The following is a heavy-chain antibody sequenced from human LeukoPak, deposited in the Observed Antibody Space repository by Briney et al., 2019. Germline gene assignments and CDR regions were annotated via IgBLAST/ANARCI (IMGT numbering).Heavy chain of an antibody. V-gene: IGHV3-21*01. Sequence: TGGSLRLSCAASGFTFSSYSMNWVRQAPGKGLEWVSSISSSSSYIYYADSVKGRFTISRDNAKNSLYLQMNSLRAEDTAVYYCASRSRDMAPPTFWGQGTLVTVSS. D-gene: IGHD5-24*01. CDR2: ISSSSSYI. J-gene: IGHJ4*02. CDR3: ASRSRDMAPPTF. CDR1: GFTFSSYS.